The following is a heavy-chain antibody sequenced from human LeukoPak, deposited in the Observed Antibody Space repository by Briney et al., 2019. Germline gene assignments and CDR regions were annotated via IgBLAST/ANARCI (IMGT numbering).Heavy chain of an antibody. CDR2: INAGNGNT. D-gene: IGHD1-26*01. CDR1: GYTFTSYA. V-gene: IGHV1-3*01. J-gene: IGHJ4*02. Sequence: ASVKVSCKASGYTFTSYAMHWVRQAPGQRLEWMGWINAGNGNTKYSQKFQGRVTITRDTSASTAYMELRSLRSDDTAVYYCAREKKYSGSYLAYWGQGTLVTVSS. CDR3: AREKKYSGSYLAY.